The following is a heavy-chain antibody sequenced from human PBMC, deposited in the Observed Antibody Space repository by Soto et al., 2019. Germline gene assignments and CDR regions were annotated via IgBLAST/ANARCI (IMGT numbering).Heavy chain of an antibody. Sequence: SVKVSCKASGGTFSSYAISWVRQAPGQGLEWMGGIIPIFGTANYAQKFQGRVTITADESTSTAYMELSSLRSEDTAMYYCAKRIAARPSYYYYGMDVWGQGTTVTVSS. V-gene: IGHV1-69*13. CDR3: AKRIAARPSYYYYGMDV. J-gene: IGHJ6*02. CDR1: GGTFSSYA. CDR2: IIPIFGTA. D-gene: IGHD6-6*01.